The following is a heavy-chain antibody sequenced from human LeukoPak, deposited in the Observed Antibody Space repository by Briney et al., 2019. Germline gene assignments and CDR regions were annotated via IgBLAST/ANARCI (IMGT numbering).Heavy chain of an antibody. J-gene: IGHJ4*02. Sequence: SETLPLTCSVSGYSFTSGHYWGWIRQPPGKGLEWIANIYHTGSAHYNPSLKSRVTISVDTSKNQFSLKLSSVTAADTAVYYCARYCTSTTCILRGFDYWGQGTLVTVSS. CDR1: GYSFTSGHY. CDR3: ARYCTSTTCILRGFDY. D-gene: IGHD2-2*01. CDR2: IYHTGSA. V-gene: IGHV4-38-2*01.